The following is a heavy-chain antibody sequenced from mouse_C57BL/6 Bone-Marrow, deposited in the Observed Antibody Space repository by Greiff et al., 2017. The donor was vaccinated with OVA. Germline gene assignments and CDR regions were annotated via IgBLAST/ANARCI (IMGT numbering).Heavy chain of an antibody. CDR1: GFNIKNTY. D-gene: IGHD1-1*01. V-gene: IGHV14-3*01. J-gene: IGHJ4*01. CDR2: IDPANGNT. CDR3: AQSSYYYGSSYDYAMDY. Sequence: VQLKESVAELVRPGASVKLSCTASGFNIKNTYMHWVKQRPEQGLEWIGRIDPANGNTKYAPKFQGKATITADTSSNTAYLQLSSLTSEDTAIYYCAQSSYYYGSSYDYAMDYWGQGTSVTVSS.